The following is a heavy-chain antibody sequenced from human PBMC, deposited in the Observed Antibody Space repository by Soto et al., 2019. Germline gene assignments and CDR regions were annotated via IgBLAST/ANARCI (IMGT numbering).Heavy chain of an antibody. CDR3: ARHTYYDFWSGYYNYYYYYMDV. J-gene: IGHJ6*03. V-gene: IGHV1-8*01. CDR1: GYTFTSYD. D-gene: IGHD3-3*01. Sequence: QVPLVQSGAEVKKPVASVKVSCKASGYTFTSYDINWVRQATGQGLEWMGWMNPNSGNTGYAQKFQGRVTMTRNTSISTAYMELSSLRSEDTAVYYCARHTYYDFWSGYYNYYYYYMDVWGKGTTVTVSS. CDR2: MNPNSGNT.